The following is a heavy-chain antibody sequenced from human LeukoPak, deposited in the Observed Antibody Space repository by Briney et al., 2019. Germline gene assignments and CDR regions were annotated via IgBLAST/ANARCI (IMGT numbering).Heavy chain of an antibody. J-gene: IGHJ4*02. CDR3: ARHYSSSWGSWLAFDY. CDR1: GGSFSGYY. D-gene: IGHD6-13*01. V-gene: IGHV4-34*01. Sequence: PSETLSLTCAVYGGSFSGYYWSWIRQPPGKGLEWIGEINHSGSTNYNQSLKSRVTISVDTSKNQFSLKLSSVTAADTAVYYCARHYSSSWGSWLAFDYWGQGTLVTVSS. CDR2: INHSGST.